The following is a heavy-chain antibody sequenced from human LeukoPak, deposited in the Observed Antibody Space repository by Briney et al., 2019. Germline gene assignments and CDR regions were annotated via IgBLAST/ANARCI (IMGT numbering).Heavy chain of an antibody. V-gene: IGHV3-30-3*01. Sequence: GRSLRLSCAASGFTFSSYAMHWVRQAPGKGLEWVAVISYDGSNKYYVDSVKGRFTISRDNSKNTLYLQMNSLRAEDTAVYYCAREGRFYQAPHFDYWGQGTRVTVSS. CDR1: GFTFSSYA. CDR2: ISYDGSNK. D-gene: IGHD2-2*01. J-gene: IGHJ4*02. CDR3: AREGRFYQAPHFDY.